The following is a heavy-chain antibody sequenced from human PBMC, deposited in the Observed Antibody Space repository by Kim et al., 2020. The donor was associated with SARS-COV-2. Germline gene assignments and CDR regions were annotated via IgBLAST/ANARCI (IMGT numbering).Heavy chain of an antibody. CDR3: ARERCSGGSCWHNWFDP. J-gene: IGHJ5*02. V-gene: IGHV1-18*01. CDR1: GYTFTSYG. Sequence: ASVKVSCKASGYTFTSYGISWVRQAPGQGLEWMGWISAYNGNTNYAQKLQGRVTMTTDTSTSTAYMELRSLRSDDTAVYYCARERCSGGSCWHNWFDPWGQGTLVTVSS. CDR2: ISAYNGNT. D-gene: IGHD2-15*01.